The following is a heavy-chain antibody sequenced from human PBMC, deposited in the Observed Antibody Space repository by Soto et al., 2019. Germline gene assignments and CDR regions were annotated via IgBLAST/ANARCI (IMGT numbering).Heavy chain of an antibody. D-gene: IGHD1-26*01. V-gene: IGHV5-51*01. J-gene: IGHJ4*02. CDR3: ARLVGATRNFDF. CDR2: IQPGDSNN. Sequence: PGESLKISCKGSGYSFAYYWIGWVRQMPGKGLEWMGLIQPGDSNNKYSPSFQGQVTISADKSINTAYLQWRRLKASDTAMYYCARLVGATRNFDFWGQGTLVTVSS. CDR1: GYSFAYYW.